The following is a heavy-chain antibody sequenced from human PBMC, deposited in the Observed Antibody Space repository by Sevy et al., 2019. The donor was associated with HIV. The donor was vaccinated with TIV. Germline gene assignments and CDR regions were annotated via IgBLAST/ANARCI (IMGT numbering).Heavy chain of an antibody. CDR1: GGSISSSSYY. V-gene: IGHV4-39*01. D-gene: IGHD6-19*01. J-gene: IGHJ6*03. Sequence: SETLSLTCTVSGGSISSSSYYWGWIRQPPGKGLEWIGSIYYSGSTYYNPSLKSRVTISVDTSKNQFSLRLSSVTAADTAVYYCARVAGYSSGWSKYYYYYYMDVWGKGTTVTVSS. CDR3: ARVAGYSSGWSKYYYYYYMDV. CDR2: IYYSGST.